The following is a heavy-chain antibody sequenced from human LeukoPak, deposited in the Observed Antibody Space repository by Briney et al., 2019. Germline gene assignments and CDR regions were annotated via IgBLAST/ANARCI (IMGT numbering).Heavy chain of an antibody. Sequence: ASVKVSCKDSGYTLPRYGISWVRPAPGQGLEGMGWICAYHGNTNHPQKPQGRVPITTDTSTSPALIELRSLRSHGTAVYYCGRDLGYCSGCSCYRGRDNWFDLWGQGTLVTVSS. CDR1: GYTLPRYG. V-gene: IGHV1-18*01. CDR2: ICAYHGNT. J-gene: IGHJ5*02. CDR3: GRDLGYCSGCSCYRGRDNWFDL. D-gene: IGHD2-15*01.